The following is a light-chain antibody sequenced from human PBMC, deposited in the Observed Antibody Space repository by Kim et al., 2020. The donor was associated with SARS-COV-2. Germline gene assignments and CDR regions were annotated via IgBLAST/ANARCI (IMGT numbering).Light chain of an antibody. J-gene: IGLJ2*01. V-gene: IGLV1-47*01. Sequence: GTPGQRVTFSCSGSSSNSGSNYVYWYQQLPGTAPKLLIYRNNQRPSGVPDRFSGSKSGTSASLAISGLRSEDEADYYCAAWDDSLVFGGGTQLTVL. CDR1: SSNSGSNY. CDR3: AAWDDSLV. CDR2: RNN.